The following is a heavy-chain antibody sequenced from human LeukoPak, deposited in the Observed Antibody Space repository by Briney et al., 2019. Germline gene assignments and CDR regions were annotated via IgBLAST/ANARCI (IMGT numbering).Heavy chain of an antibody. D-gene: IGHD6-6*01. J-gene: IGHJ4*02. Sequence: SVKVSCKASGGTFSSYAISWVRQAPGQGLEWMGGIIPIFATANYAQKFQGRVTITTDESTSTAYMELSSLRSEDTAVYYCARGGSSSFHLFDYWGQGTLVTVSS. V-gene: IGHV1-69*05. CDR2: IIPIFATA. CDR3: ARGGSSSFHLFDY. CDR1: GGTFSSYA.